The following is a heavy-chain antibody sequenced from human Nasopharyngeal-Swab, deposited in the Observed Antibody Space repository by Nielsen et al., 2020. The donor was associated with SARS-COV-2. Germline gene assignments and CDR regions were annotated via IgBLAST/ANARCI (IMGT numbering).Heavy chain of an antibody. V-gene: IGHV4-38-2*02. Sequence: SETLSLTCTVSGYSISSGYYWGWIRQPPGKGLEWIGSIYHSGSTYYNPSLKSRVTISVDTSKNQFSLKLSSVTAADTAVYYCARAKPVGYFDYWGQGTLVTVSS. J-gene: IGHJ4*02. CDR1: GYSISSGYY. CDR3: ARAKPVGYFDY. CDR2: IYHSGST.